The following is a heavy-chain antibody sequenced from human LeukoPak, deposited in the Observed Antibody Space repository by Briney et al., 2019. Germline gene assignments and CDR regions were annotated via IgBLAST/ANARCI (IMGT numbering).Heavy chain of an antibody. CDR3: ARAREYSDFDY. J-gene: IGHJ4*02. V-gene: IGHV3-74*01. Sequence: GGSLRLSCAASGLTFSSYWMHWVRQAPGKGLVWVSRINSDGSSTSYADSVKGRFTISRDNAKNTLYLQMNSLRAEDTAVYYCARAREYSDFDYWGQGTLVTVSS. CDR1: GLTFSSYW. D-gene: IGHD2-21*01. CDR2: INSDGSST.